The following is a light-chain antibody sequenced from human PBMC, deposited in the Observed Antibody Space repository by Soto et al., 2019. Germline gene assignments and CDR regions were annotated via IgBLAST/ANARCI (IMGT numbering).Light chain of an antibody. CDR3: QQYDISWT. V-gene: IGKV3-20*01. CDR1: QSVGSSH. Sequence: EIVLTQSPGTLSLSPGGRATLSCRASQSVGSSHLAWYQQKPGQAPRLLIYGASNRATGIPDRFGGSGSRTDFTLTISRLEPEDFAVYYCQQYDISWTFGQGTKVDIK. CDR2: GAS. J-gene: IGKJ1*01.